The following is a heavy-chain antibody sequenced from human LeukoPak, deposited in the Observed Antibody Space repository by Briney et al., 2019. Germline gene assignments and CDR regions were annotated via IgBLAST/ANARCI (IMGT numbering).Heavy chain of an antibody. CDR1: GFTFSDYY. CDR3: ARPTIAAAGNFEY. V-gene: IGHV3-11*03. D-gene: IGHD6-13*01. Sequence: GGSLRLSCAASGFTFSDYYMSWIRQAPGKGLEWVSHISSFSNFRSYADSVKGRFAISRDNAKNSLYLQVNSLRAEDTAVYYCARPTIAAAGNFEYWGQGTLVTVSS. J-gene: IGHJ4*02. CDR2: ISSFSNFR.